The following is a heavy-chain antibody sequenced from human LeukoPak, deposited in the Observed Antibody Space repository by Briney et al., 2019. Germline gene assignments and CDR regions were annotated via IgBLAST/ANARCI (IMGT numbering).Heavy chain of an antibody. V-gene: IGHV3-30-3*01. CDR1: GFTFSSYA. CDR2: ISYDGSNK. CDR3: AKEETAGTGRYFDY. Sequence: GGSLRLSCAASGFTFSSYAMHWVRQAPGKGLEWVAVISYDGSNKYYADSVEGRFTISRDNSKNTLYLQMNSLRAEDTAVYYCAKEETAGTGRYFDYWGQGTLVTVSS. D-gene: IGHD6-13*01. J-gene: IGHJ4*02.